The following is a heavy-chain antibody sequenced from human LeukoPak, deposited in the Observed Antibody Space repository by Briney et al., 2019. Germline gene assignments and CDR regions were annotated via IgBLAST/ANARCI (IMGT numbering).Heavy chain of an antibody. D-gene: IGHD3-22*01. Sequence: SKTLSLTCTVSGGSISSGGYYWSWIRQHPGKGLEWIGYIYYSGSTYYNPSLKSRVTISVDTSKNQFSLKLSSVTAADTAVYYCARTYYYDSSGYSFDYWGQGTLVTVSS. CDR2: IYYSGST. V-gene: IGHV4-31*03. CDR1: GGSISSGGYY. J-gene: IGHJ4*02. CDR3: ARTYYYDSSGYSFDY.